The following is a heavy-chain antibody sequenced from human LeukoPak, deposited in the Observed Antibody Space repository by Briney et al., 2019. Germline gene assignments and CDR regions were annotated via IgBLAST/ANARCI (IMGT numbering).Heavy chain of an antibody. CDR2: INPNSGGT. CDR1: GYTFTGYY. D-gene: IGHD2-2*01. V-gene: IGHV1-2*02. CDR3: ARDLGPAATQGYYYYYMDV. J-gene: IGHJ6*03. Sequence: ASVTVSCKASGYTFTGYYMHWVRQAPGQGLEWMGWINPNSGGTNYAQKFQGRVTMTRDTSISTAYMELSRLRSDDTAVYYCARDLGPAATQGYYYYYMDVWGKGTTVTVSS.